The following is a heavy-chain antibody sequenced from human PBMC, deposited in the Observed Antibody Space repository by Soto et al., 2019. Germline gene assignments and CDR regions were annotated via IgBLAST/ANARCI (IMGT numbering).Heavy chain of an antibody. V-gene: IGHV1-3*01. CDR3: ARGEEYSLFGVVTPYYYYGMDV. CDR2: INACNGNT. CDR1: GYPFTSYA. D-gene: IGHD3-3*01. J-gene: IGHJ6*01. Sequence: GGSVEVCFKASGYPFTSYAMHLVRQAPGQSLEWIGWINACNGNTKYSQKLHGRVTITRDTSASTAYMELSSLRSEDTAVYYCARGEEYSLFGVVTPYYYYGMDVWGQGTTVTVSS.